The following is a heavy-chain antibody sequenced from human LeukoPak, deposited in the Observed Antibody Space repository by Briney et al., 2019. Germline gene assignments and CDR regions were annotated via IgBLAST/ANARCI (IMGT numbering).Heavy chain of an antibody. CDR1: GFTFSHYA. J-gene: IGHJ4*02. D-gene: IGHD4-11*01. Sequence: GSSLILSCAASGFTFSHYALHWVRQAPGKGLEWVAVIWSDGSNQFYADSVRGRFTTSRDDSQKKVFLQMSSLRADDTAIYYCARDAQRGFDYSNSLRYWGQGTLVTVSS. CDR2: IWSDGSNQ. CDR3: ARDAQRGFDYSNSLRY. V-gene: IGHV3-33*01.